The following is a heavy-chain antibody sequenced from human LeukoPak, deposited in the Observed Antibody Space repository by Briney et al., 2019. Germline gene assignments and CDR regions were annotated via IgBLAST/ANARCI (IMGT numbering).Heavy chain of an antibody. J-gene: IGHJ4*02. V-gene: IGHV3-64*01. CDR3: ARMYSGSPFCFDY. Sequence: GGSLRLSCAASGFTFSSYAMSWVRQAPGKGLEYVSAISSNGGSTYYANSVKGRFTISRDNSKNTLYLQMGSLRAEDMAVYYCARMYSGSPFCFDYWGQGTLVTVSS. D-gene: IGHD1-26*01. CDR2: ISSNGGST. CDR1: GFTFSSYA.